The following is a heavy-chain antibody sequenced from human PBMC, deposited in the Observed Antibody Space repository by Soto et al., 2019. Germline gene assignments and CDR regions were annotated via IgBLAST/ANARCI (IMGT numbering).Heavy chain of an antibody. Sequence: GESLKISCTGSGYSFTSYWIGWVRQMPGKGLEWMGIIYPGDSDTRYSPSFQGQVTISADKSISTAYLKLSSVTAADTAVYYCARHSGKMTTVTTLYYYYGMDVWGQGTTVT. CDR3: ARHSGKMTTVTTLYYYYGMDV. CDR1: GYSFTSYW. D-gene: IGHD4-17*01. CDR2: IYPGDSDT. J-gene: IGHJ6*02. V-gene: IGHV5-51*01.